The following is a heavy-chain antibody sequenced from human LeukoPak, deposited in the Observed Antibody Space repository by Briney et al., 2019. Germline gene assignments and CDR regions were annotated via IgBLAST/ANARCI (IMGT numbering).Heavy chain of an antibody. CDR1: GFTFDNYA. D-gene: IGHD6-19*01. CDR3: AKDQRSDSSGWADAFDI. J-gene: IGHJ3*02. V-gene: IGHV3-9*01. CDR2: IRWDGSSI. Sequence: GGSLRLSCAASGFTFDNYAMHWVRQAPGKGLEWVSGIRWDGSSIGYADSVKGRFTISRDNSKNSLYLQMNSLRAEDTAMYYFAKDQRSDSSGWADAFDIWGQGTMVTVSS.